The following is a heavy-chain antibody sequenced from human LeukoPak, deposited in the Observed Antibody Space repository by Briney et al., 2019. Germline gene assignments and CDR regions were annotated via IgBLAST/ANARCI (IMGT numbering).Heavy chain of an antibody. D-gene: IGHD3-9*01. V-gene: IGHV3-7*03. Sequence: GGSLRLSCTASGFIFNDFWMSWVRQAPGEGLEWVANIRQDGGAKNYVDSVKGRFTISRDNAKKSLYLQMNSLRAEDTAVYYCAKNYDILTGYWAFDIWGQGTMVTVSS. J-gene: IGHJ3*02. CDR2: IRQDGGAK. CDR3: AKNYDILTGYWAFDI. CDR1: GFIFNDFW.